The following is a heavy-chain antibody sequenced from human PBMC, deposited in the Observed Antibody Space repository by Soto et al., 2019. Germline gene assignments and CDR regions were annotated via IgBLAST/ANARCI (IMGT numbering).Heavy chain of an antibody. CDR2: IYHSGST. D-gene: IGHD6-6*01. CDR3: ATVNLGGSIAARSFDY. J-gene: IGHJ4*02. V-gene: IGHV4-4*02. CDR1: GGSISSSNW. Sequence: QVQLQESGPGLVKPSGTLSLTCAVSGGSISSSNWWSWVRQPPGKGLEWIGEIYHSGSTNYNPSLKSRVTISVDKSKNQFSLKLGSVTAADTAVYYCATVNLGGSIAARSFDYWGQGTLVTVSS.